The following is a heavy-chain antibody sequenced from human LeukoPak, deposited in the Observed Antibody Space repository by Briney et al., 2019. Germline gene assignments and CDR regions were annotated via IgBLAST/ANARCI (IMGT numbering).Heavy chain of an antibody. J-gene: IGHJ5*02. CDR2: IYYSGST. D-gene: IGHD3-22*01. CDR3: ARRAMIADWFDP. V-gene: IGHV4-39*07. CDR1: GGSISSSSYY. Sequence: SETLSLTCTVSGGSISSSSYYWGWIRQPPGKGLEWIGSIYYSGSTYYNPSLKSRVTISVDTSKSQFSLKLSSVTAADTAVYYCARRAMIADWFDPWGQGTLVTVSS.